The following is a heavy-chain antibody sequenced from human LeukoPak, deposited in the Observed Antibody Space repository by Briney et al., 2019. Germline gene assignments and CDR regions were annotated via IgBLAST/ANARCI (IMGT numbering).Heavy chain of an antibody. CDR3: ARQRAYYGSGSYYSGFDY. J-gene: IGHJ4*02. D-gene: IGHD3-10*01. V-gene: IGHV4-39*01. CDR2: IYYSGST. CDR1: GGSISSYY. Sequence: PSETLSLTCTVSGGSISSYYWAWIRQPPGKGLGWIGRIYYSGSTHYNPSLESRVTMSVDTSKNQLSLKLTSVTAADAAVYYCARQRAYYGSGSYYSGFDYWGQGALITVSS.